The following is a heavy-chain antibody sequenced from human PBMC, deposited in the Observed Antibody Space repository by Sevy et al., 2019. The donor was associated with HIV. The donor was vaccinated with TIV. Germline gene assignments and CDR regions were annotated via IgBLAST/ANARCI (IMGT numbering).Heavy chain of an antibody. Sequence: GGSLRLSCAATGFTFSNYAMHWVRQAPGKGMEWVAIIWSDGAYQYHGDSVKGRFTIYRDNSKNILYLQMNNVRVEDTAAYYCARGGYYYDNAAYYALDSWGQGTLVTVSS. CDR1: GFTFSNYA. CDR3: ARGGYYYDNAAYYALDS. D-gene: IGHD3-22*01. J-gene: IGHJ4*02. V-gene: IGHV3-33*01. CDR2: IWSDGAYQ.